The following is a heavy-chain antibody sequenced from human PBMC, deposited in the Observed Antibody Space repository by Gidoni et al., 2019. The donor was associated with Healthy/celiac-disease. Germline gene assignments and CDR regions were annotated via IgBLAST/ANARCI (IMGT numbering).Heavy chain of an antibody. CDR1: GFTFSSYS. V-gene: IGHV3-21*01. J-gene: IGHJ4*02. D-gene: IGHD3-10*01. CDR3: ARATFGRSELWFGEFGY. Sequence: EVQLVESGGGLVKPGGSLRLSCAASGFTFSSYSMNWVRQAPGKGLEWVSSISSSSSYIYYADSVKGRFTISRDNAKNSLYLQMNSLRAEDTAVYYCARATFGRSELWFGEFGYWGQGTLVTVSS. CDR2: ISSSSSYI.